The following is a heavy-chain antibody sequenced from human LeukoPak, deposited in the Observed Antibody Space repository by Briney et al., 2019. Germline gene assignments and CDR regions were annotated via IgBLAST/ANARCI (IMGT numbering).Heavy chain of an antibody. CDR3: ASRGTAMAFDY. CDR2: INHSGST. D-gene: IGHD5-18*01. J-gene: IGHJ4*02. CDR1: GGSFSGYY. V-gene: IGHV4-34*01. Sequence: PSETLSLTCAVYGGSFSGYYWSWIRQPPGKGLEWIGEINHSGSTNYNPSLTSRVTISVDTSKNQFSLKLSSVTAADTAVYYCASRGTAMAFDYWGQGTLVTVSS.